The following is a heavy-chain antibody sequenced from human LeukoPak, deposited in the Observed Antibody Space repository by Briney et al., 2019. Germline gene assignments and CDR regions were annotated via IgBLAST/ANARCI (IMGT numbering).Heavy chain of an antibody. CDR2: IYPGDSDT. CDR1: GYSFTSYW. CDR3: ARFARPGKNSRGFDY. Sequence: GESLKISCKGSGYSFTSYWIGWVRQMPGKGLEWMGIIYPGDSDTRYSPSFQGQVTISVDKSINTAYLQWSSLEASDTAMYYCARFARPGKNSRGFDYWGQGTLVTV. D-gene: IGHD4-23*01. V-gene: IGHV5-51*01. J-gene: IGHJ4*02.